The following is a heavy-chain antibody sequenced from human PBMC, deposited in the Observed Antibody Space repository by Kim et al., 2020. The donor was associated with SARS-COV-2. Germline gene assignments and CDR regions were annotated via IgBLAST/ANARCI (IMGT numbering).Heavy chain of an antibody. CDR3: ARDGVSRHIDAFDI. J-gene: IGHJ3*02. V-gene: IGHV3-33*01. CDR1: GFTFSSYG. CDR2: IWYDGSNK. D-gene: IGHD2-21*01. Sequence: GGSLRLSCAASGFTFSSYGMHWVRQAPGKGLEWVAVIWYDGSNKYYADSVKGRFTISRDNSKNTLYLQMNSLRAEDTAVYYCARDGVSRHIDAFDIWGQGTMVTVSS.